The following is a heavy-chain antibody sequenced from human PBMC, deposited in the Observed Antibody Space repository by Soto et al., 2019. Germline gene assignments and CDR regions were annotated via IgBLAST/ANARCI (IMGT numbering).Heavy chain of an antibody. J-gene: IGHJ4*02. CDR3: AKDWVGGSNNYQLDY. D-gene: IGHD1-26*01. V-gene: IGHV3-30*18. CDR2: ISYDGSDK. Sequence: GGSLRLSCVASGFSFSDYGMHWVRQAPGKGLEWVSIISYDGSDKSYADSVKGRFTTSRDNFKKVVYLHLSGLRVEDTAIYYCAKDWVGGSNNYQLDYWGQGTAVTVSS. CDR1: GFSFSDYG.